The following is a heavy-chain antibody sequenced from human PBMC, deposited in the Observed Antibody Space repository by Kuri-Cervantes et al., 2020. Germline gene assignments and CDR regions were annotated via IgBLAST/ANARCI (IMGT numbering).Heavy chain of an antibody. Sequence: ETLSLTCAASGFTLSNFWMNWVRQAPGKGLEWVANIKQDGSEKYYMDSVKGRFTISRDSAKNSLYLQMDSLRVEDTAVYYCARGQGLGYWGQGTLVTVSS. CDR3: ARGQGLGY. V-gene: IGHV3-7*04. CDR2: IKQDGSEK. CDR1: GFTLSNFW. D-gene: IGHD3/OR15-3a*01. J-gene: IGHJ4*02.